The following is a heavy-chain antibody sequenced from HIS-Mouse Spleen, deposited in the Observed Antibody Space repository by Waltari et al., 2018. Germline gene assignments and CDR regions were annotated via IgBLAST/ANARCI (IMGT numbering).Heavy chain of an antibody. Sequence: QVQLQQSGPGLVKPSQTLSLTCAISGDRVSSNSAAWTWIRQSPSRGLEWLGRTYYRSKWYNDYAVSVKSRITINPDTSKNQFSLQLNSVTPEDTAVYYCARDPLTGVGGALYYYYGMDVWGQGTTVTVSS. CDR3: ARDPLTGVGGALYYYYGMDV. J-gene: IGHJ6*02. V-gene: IGHV6-1*01. CDR1: GDRVSSNSAA. CDR2: TYYRSKWYN. D-gene: IGHD7-27*01.